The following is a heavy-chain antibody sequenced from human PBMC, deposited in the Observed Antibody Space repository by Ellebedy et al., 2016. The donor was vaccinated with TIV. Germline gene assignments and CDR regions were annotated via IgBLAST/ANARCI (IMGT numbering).Heavy chain of an antibody. Sequence: SQTLSLTCXISGDSVSSNSAAWNWIRQSPSRGLEWLGRTFYRSKWYNDYAVSVKSRIIINPDTSKNQFSLQLNSVTPEDTAVYYCARARITLVRGRISYYYYNGMDVWGQGTTVTVSS. CDR1: GDSVSSNSAA. CDR3: ARARITLVRGRISYYYYNGMDV. CDR2: TFYRSKWYN. D-gene: IGHD3-10*01. J-gene: IGHJ6*02. V-gene: IGHV6-1*01.